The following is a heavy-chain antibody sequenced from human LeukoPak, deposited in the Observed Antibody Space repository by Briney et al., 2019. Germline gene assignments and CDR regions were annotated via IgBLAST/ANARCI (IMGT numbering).Heavy chain of an antibody. Sequence: PGGPLRLSCATSGFIYSSYWMCWLRQAPGKGLEWVANIKSGGSEEYYGDSVKGRFTISRDNAKNSLYLQMNSLRVEDTAVYYCARGDLWLGHWGWGRRVMVTS. J-gene: IGHJ4*02. CDR2: IKSGGSEE. CDR1: GFIYSSYW. D-gene: IGHD3-10*01. V-gene: IGHV3-7*01. CDR3: ARGDLWLGH.